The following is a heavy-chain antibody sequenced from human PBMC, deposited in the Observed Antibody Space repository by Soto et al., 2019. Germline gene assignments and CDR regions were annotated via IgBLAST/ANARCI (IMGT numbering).Heavy chain of an antibody. CDR3: ARAAIVATMRWFDP. J-gene: IGHJ5*02. CDR1: GGSISSGGYY. CDR2: IYYSGST. V-gene: IGHV4-31*03. D-gene: IGHD5-12*01. Sequence: LSLTCTVSGGSISSGGYYWSWIRQHPGKGLEWIGYIYYSGSTYYNPSLKSRVTISVDTSKNQFSLKLSSVTAADTAVYYCARAAIVATMRWFDPWGQGTLVTVSS.